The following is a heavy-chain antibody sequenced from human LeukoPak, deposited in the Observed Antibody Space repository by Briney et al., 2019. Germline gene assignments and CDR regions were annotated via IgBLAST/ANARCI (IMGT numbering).Heavy chain of an antibody. CDR3: ASKSVSSYGTFDY. J-gene: IGHJ4*02. V-gene: IGHV4-4*02. D-gene: IGHD3-10*01. Sequence: PSETLSLTCAVSGGSISSSTWWSWVRQPPGKGLEWIGEIHHSGSTNYNPSLKSRVTISVDKSKNHFSLKLNSVTAADTAVYYCASKSVSSYGTFDYWGQGTLVTVSS. CDR2: IHHSGST. CDR1: GGSISSSTW.